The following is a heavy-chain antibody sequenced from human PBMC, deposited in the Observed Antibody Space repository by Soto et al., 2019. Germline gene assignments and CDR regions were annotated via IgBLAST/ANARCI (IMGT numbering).Heavy chain of an antibody. CDR2: IKQDGSEK. J-gene: IGHJ4*02. CDR1: GFTFSSNW. V-gene: IGHV3-7*01. D-gene: IGHD2-15*01. CDR3: ARDLGYCSGGTCYSVLDD. Sequence: GGSLRLSCAASGFTFSSNWMNWVRQAPGKGLEWVANIKQDGSEKYYVDSVKGRFTISRDNAKNSLYLQMNSLRAEDTAVYYCARDLGYCSGGTCYSVLDDWGQGTRVTVAS.